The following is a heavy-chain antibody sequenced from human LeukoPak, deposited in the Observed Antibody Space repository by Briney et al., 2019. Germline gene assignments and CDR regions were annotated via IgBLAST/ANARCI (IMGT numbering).Heavy chain of an antibody. V-gene: IGHV3-9*01. CDR1: GFTFNDFA. D-gene: IGHD3-3*01. CDR3: ARGWEGTYDFWSGYLSDD. J-gene: IGHJ4*02. Sequence: SLRLSCAASGFTFNDFAMHWVRLTPGKGLEWVSGISWNSGRIAYADSVKGRFTISRDNAENSPYLQMNSLRAEDTAVYYCARGWEGTYDFWSGYLSDDWGQGALVTVSS. CDR2: ISWNSGRI.